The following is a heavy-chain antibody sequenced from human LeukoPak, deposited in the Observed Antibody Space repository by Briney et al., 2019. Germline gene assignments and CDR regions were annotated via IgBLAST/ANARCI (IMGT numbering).Heavy chain of an antibody. J-gene: IGHJ4*02. CDR3: ARGSYYSSGWGSYFDY. CDR1: GGSISSYY. Sequence: SETLSLTCTVSGGSISSYYWSWIRQPAGKGLEWIGRIYTSGSTNYNPSLKSRVTMSVDTSKNQFSLKLSSVTAADTAVYYCARGSYYSSGWGSYFDYWGRGTLVTVSS. D-gene: IGHD3-22*01. CDR2: IYTSGST. V-gene: IGHV4-4*07.